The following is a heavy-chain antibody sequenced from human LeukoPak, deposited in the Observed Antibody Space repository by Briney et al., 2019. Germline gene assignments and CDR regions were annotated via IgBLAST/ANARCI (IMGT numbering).Heavy chain of an antibody. CDR2: IWYDGSNK. V-gene: IGHV3-33*01. CDR3: ARAVTAARYYYYYMDV. D-gene: IGHD6-6*01. Sequence: PGRSLRLSCAASGFTFSSYGMHWVRQAPGKGLEWVAVIWYDGSNKYYADSVKGRFTISRDNSKNTLYLQMNSLRAEDTAVYYCARAVTAARYYYYYMDVWGKGTTVTVSS. J-gene: IGHJ6*03. CDR1: GFTFSSYG.